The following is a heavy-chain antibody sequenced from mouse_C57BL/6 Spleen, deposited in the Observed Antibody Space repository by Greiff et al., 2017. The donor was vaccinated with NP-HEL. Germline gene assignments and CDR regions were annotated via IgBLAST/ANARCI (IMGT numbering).Heavy chain of an antibody. J-gene: IGHJ4*01. CDR3: GRMANWDYAMDY. D-gene: IGHD4-1*02. Sequence: QVHVKQSGAELVKPGASVKISCKASGYTFTDYYINWVKQRPGQGLEWIGKIGPGSGSTYYNEKFKGKATLTADKSSSTAYMQLSSLTSDDSAVYFCGRMANWDYAMDYWGQGTSVTVSS. V-gene: IGHV1-77*01. CDR1: GYTFTDYY. CDR2: IGPGSGST.